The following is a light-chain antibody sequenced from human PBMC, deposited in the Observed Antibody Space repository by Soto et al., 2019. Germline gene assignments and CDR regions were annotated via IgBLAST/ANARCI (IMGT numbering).Light chain of an antibody. Sequence: ESLLTQSPATLSVSRGERLALSCRASETVDINLAWYQQKPGQAPRLLIYGAYTRATDMPGTFSGRGSGTEFTLTISRLEPEDFAVYYCQQYDSSLWTFGQGTKVDI. CDR2: GAY. J-gene: IGKJ1*01. CDR1: ETVDIN. V-gene: IGKV3-15*01. CDR3: QQYDSSLWT.